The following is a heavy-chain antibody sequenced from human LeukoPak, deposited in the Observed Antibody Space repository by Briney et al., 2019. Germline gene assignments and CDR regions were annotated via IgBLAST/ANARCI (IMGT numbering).Heavy chain of an antibody. CDR2: INPSGGST. J-gene: IGHJ4*02. V-gene: IGHV1-46*03. D-gene: IGHD2-2*01. CDR3: ARDLYCSSTSCSYYFDY. CDR1: GYTFTSYY. Sequence: ASVKVSCKASGYTFTSYYMHWVRRAPGQGLEWMGIINPSGGSTSYAQKFQGRVTMTRDTSTSTVYMELSSLRSEDTAVYYCARDLYCSSTSCSYYFDYWGQGTLVTVSS.